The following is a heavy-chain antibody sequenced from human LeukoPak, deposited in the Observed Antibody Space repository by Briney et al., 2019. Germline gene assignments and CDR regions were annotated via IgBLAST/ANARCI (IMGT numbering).Heavy chain of an antibody. J-gene: IGHJ3*02. CDR3: AKDLPRYCSGGSCYTPLAFDI. CDR1: GFTFDDYA. Sequence: GGSLRLSCAASGFTFDDYAMHWVRQAPGKGLEWVSGISWNSGSIGYADSVKGQFTISRDNAKNSLYLQMNSLRAEDTALYYCAKDLPRYCSGGSCYTPLAFDIWGQGTMVTVSS. D-gene: IGHD2-15*01. CDR2: ISWNSGSI. V-gene: IGHV3-9*01.